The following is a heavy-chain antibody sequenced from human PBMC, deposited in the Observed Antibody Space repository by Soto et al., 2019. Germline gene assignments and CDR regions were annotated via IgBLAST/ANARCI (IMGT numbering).Heavy chain of an antibody. CDR1: GFTFSNAW. D-gene: IGHD6-6*01. CDR3: TTRSGSSSPDHYYYMDV. V-gene: IGHV3-15*01. CDR2: IKSKTDGGTT. Sequence: GSLRLSCAASGFTFSNAWMSWVRQAPGKGLEWVGRIKSKTDGGTTDYAAPVKGRFTISRDDSKNTLYLQMNSLKTEDTAVYYCTTRSGSSSPDHYYYMDVWGKGTTVTVSS. J-gene: IGHJ6*03.